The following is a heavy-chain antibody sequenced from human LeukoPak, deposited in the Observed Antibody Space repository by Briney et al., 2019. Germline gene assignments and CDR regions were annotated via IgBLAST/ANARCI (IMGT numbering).Heavy chain of an antibody. D-gene: IGHD1-14*01. Sequence: ASVKVSCKASGYTFTPYFIHWMRQAPGQGLEWMGIINPTGGSTTYVQKFQGRVTVTRDMSTSTVYMELSSLTSEDTAVYYCARDRVIVGGTATYNFDHWGQGTLVTVSS. CDR3: ARDRVIVGGTATYNFDH. V-gene: IGHV1-46*01. J-gene: IGHJ5*02. CDR1: GYTFTPYF. CDR2: INPTGGST.